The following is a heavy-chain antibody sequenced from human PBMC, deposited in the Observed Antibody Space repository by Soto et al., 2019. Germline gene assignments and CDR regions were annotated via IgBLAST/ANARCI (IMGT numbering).Heavy chain of an antibody. Sequence: ASVKVSCKASGYNFTSYAMHWVRQAPGQRLEWMGWINAGNGNTKYSQKFQGRVTITRDTSASTAYMELSSLRSEDTAVYYCARVGYCTNGVCYKGSEYFQHWGQGTLVTVSS. CDR1: GYNFTSYA. J-gene: IGHJ1*01. V-gene: IGHV1-3*01. CDR2: INAGNGNT. D-gene: IGHD2-8*01. CDR3: ARVGYCTNGVCYKGSEYFQH.